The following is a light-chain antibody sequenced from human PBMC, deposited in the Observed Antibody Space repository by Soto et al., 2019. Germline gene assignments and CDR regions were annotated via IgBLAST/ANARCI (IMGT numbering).Light chain of an antibody. CDR3: QQSYSTLSIT. Sequence: DIQMTQSPSSLSASVGDRVTITCRASESISRHLNWYQQKPGKAPKLLIYAASSLQNGVPSRFSGSGSGTDFTLTIRNLQPVDFATYYCQQSYSTLSITFGQGTRLEIK. CDR2: AAS. CDR1: ESISRH. V-gene: IGKV1-39*01. J-gene: IGKJ5*01.